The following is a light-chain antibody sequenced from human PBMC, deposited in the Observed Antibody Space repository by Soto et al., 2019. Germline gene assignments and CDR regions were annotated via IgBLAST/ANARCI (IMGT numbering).Light chain of an antibody. CDR2: GAS. J-gene: IGKJ2*01. Sequence: EIVLTQSPGTLSLSPGERATLSCRASQSVSSAWLAWYRQKPGQAPRLLIYGASSRATGIPDRFSGSGSGKDFTLTISRLGPEDFGVYYCQQYCSSPPYTFGQGTKLEIK. V-gene: IGKV3-20*01. CDR1: QSVSSAW. CDR3: QQYCSSPPYT.